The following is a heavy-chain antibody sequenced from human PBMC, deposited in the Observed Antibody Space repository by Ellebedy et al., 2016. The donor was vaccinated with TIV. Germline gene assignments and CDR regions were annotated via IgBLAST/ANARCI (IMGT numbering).Heavy chain of an antibody. V-gene: IGHV3-74*01. J-gene: IGHJ3*01. D-gene: IGHD3-3*01. CDR3: ARDRGITIFGVITPGALDL. CDR2: INRDGSST. Sequence: GGSLRLSXAASEFTFSSHWMHWVRQAPGKGLVWVSRINRDGSSTGYADSVKGRFTISRDNAKHTLYLQMNSLRAEDTALYYCARDRGITIFGVITPGALDLWGQGTVVTVSS. CDR1: EFTFSSHW.